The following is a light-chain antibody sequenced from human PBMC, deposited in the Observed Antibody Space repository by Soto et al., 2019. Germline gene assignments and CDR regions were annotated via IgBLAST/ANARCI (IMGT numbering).Light chain of an antibody. CDR1: QGIRND. J-gene: IGKJ4*01. Sequence: AIQMTQSPSSLPASVEDRVTITCRASQGIRNDLGWYQQKPGKAPKLLIYAAPSLQSGVPSRFSGSGSGTDFTLTISSLQPEDFATYYCLQDYNYPVTFGGGTKVEIK. CDR3: LQDYNYPVT. CDR2: AAP. V-gene: IGKV1-6*01.